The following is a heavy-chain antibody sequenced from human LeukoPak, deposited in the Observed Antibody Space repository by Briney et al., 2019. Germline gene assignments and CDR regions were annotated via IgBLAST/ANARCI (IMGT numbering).Heavy chain of an antibody. V-gene: IGHV3-7*03. D-gene: IGHD3-16*01. CDR3: ARGGGLDV. J-gene: IGHJ6*02. Sequence: GGSLRLSCAASGFTFSSYWMNWARQAPGKGLEWVASINHNGNVNYYVDSVKGRFTISRDNAKNSLYLQMSNLRGEDTAVYFCARGGGLDVWGQGATVTVSS. CDR1: GFTFSSYW. CDR2: INHNGNVN.